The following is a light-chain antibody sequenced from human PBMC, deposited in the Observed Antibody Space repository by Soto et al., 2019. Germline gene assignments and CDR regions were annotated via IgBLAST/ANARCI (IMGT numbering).Light chain of an antibody. J-gene: IGLJ3*02. CDR3: CSYTDTTTSVV. Sequence: QSALTQPASVSGSPGQSITISCSGTSSDVGSYNLFSWYLQFPGKAPKLIIYEGSKRPSGVSSRFSGSKSGNTASLTVSSLQAEDEADYYCCSYTDTTTSVVFGRGTKLTVL. CDR2: EGS. CDR1: SSDVGSYNL. V-gene: IGLV2-23*01.